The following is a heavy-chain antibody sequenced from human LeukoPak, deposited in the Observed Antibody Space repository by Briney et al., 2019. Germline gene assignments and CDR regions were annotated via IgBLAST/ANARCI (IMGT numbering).Heavy chain of an antibody. D-gene: IGHD3-3*01. CDR2: IIPIFGTA. Sequence: ASVKVSCKASGGTFSSYAISWVRQAPGQGLEWMGGIIPIFGTANYAQKFQGRVTITADESTSTAYMELSSLRSEDTAVYYCARGVPLTIFGVVQDYWGQGTLVTVSS. CDR1: GGTFSSYA. V-gene: IGHV1-69*13. CDR3: ARGVPLTIFGVVQDY. J-gene: IGHJ4*02.